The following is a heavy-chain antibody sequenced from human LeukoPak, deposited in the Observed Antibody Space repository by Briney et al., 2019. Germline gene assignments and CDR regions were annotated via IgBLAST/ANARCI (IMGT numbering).Heavy chain of an antibody. CDR3: ARGPGGYSRTKGLFDP. Sequence: SVKVSCKASGGTFSSYAISWVRQAPGQGLEWMGGIIPIFGTANYAQKFQGRVTITTDESTSTAYMELSSLRSEDTAVYYCARGPGGYSRTKGLFDPWGQGTLVTVSS. J-gene: IGHJ5*02. V-gene: IGHV1-69*05. CDR2: IIPIFGTA. D-gene: IGHD6-13*01. CDR1: GGTFSSYA.